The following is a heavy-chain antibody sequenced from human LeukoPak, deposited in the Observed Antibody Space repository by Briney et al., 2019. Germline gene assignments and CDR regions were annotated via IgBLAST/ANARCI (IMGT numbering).Heavy chain of an antibody. Sequence: SETLSLTCTVSGGSISSSSYYWGWIRQPPGKGLEWIGYIYYSGSTNYNPSLKSRVTISVDTSKNQFSLKLSSVTAADTAVYYCARGTTVESWGQGTLVTVSS. D-gene: IGHD2/OR15-2a*01. CDR1: GGSISSSSYY. J-gene: IGHJ4*02. V-gene: IGHV4-61*05. CDR3: ARGTTVES. CDR2: IYYSGST.